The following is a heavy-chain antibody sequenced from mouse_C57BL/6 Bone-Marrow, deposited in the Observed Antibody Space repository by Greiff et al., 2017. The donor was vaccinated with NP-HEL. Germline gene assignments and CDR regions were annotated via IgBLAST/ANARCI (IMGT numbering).Heavy chain of an antibody. V-gene: IGHV2-2*01. CDR1: GFSLTSYG. Sequence: VMLVESGPGLVQPSQSLSITCTVSGFSLTSYGVHWVRQSPGKGLEWLGVIWSGGSTDYNAAFISRLSISKDNSKSQVFFKMNSLQADDTAIYYCARNRITTWFDYWGQGTTLTVSS. CDR2: IWSGGST. D-gene: IGHD1-1*01. J-gene: IGHJ2*01. CDR3: ARNRITTWFDY.